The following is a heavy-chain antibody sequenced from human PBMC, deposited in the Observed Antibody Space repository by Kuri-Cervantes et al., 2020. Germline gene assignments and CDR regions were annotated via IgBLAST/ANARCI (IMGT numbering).Heavy chain of an antibody. J-gene: IGHJ3*02. CDR3: ARDQGRKIRAFDI. V-gene: IGHV3-21*01. CDR2: ISSSSNYI. CDR1: GFTFSSYS. Sequence: GGSLRLSCAASGFTFSSYSMNWVRQAPGKGLEWVSSISSSSNYIYYADSVKGRFTISRDNAKNSLYLQMNSLRAEDTAVYYCARDQGRKIRAFDIWGQGTMVTVSS.